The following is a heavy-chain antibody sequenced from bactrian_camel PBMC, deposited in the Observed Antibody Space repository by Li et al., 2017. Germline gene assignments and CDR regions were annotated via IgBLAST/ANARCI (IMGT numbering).Heavy chain of an antibody. CDR2: ISSGGGST. D-gene: IGHD2*01. Sequence: HVQLVESGGGLVQPGGSLTLSCAASGFTFSSNWMYWVRQAPGKGLEWVSAISSGGGSTPCADSVQGRFTLSRDSSKKTLSLKMNGLKPEDTGTYFCAAANVPYMLTPMDPSSYYYWGQGTQVTVSS. CDR3: AAANVPYMLTPMDPSSYYY. J-gene: IGHJ4*01. CDR1: GFTFSSNW. V-gene: IGHV3S1*01.